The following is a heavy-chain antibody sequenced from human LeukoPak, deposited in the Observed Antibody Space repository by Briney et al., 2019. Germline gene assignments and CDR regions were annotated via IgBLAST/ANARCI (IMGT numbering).Heavy chain of an antibody. CDR1: GFTFSSYW. CDR3: ARDVSSTSSWWFDP. Sequence: GGSLRLSCAASGFTFSSYWMSWVRQAPGKGLEWVANIKQDGSEKYYVDSVKGRFTISRDNAKNSLYLQMNSLRAEDTAVYYCARDVSSTSSWWFDPWGQGTLVIVSS. J-gene: IGHJ5*02. CDR2: IKQDGSEK. V-gene: IGHV3-7*03. D-gene: IGHD2-2*01.